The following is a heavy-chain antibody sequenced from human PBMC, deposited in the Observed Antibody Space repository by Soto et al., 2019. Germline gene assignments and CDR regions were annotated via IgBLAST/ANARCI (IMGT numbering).Heavy chain of an antibody. Sequence: QVQLVQSGAEVKKPGSSVTVSCKASGGTFGNSAISWVRQAPGQGLEWMGGIMPIFPTPDYAQKFQGRVMMNADETPSTAYMELTSLRSEDTAVYYCARDKDREQIGGNYSYGLDVWGQGTTVTV. J-gene: IGHJ6*02. CDR2: IMPIFPTP. CDR1: GGTFGNSA. CDR3: ARDKDREQIGGNYSYGLDV. D-gene: IGHD1-26*01. V-gene: IGHV1-69*12.